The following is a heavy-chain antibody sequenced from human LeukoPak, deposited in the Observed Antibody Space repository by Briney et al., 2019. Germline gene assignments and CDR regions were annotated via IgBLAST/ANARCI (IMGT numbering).Heavy chain of an antibody. Sequence: GGSLRLSCAASGFTFSSYAMSWVRQAPGKGLEWVSGISGSGDNTYYADSVKGRFTISRDNSKNTLYVQVNSLGTEDTAVYYCARHLYGSGTYYHFDYWGQGTLVTVSS. J-gene: IGHJ4*02. D-gene: IGHD3-10*01. V-gene: IGHV3-23*01. CDR3: ARHLYGSGTYYHFDY. CDR2: ISGSGDNT. CDR1: GFTFSSYA.